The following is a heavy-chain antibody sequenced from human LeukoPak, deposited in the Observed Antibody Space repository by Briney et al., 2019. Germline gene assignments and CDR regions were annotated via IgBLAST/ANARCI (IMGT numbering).Heavy chain of an antibody. CDR2: ISGYNDNA. Sequence: ASVKVSCKASGYIFTNYGISWVRQAPGQGLEWVGWISGYNDNAHYAQKLQGRVTMTRETSTSTVYMELRSLSSDDTAIYYCARDGNGVMDYWGQGTLVTVSS. V-gene: IGHV1-18*01. CDR1: GYIFTNYG. D-gene: IGHD3-16*01. J-gene: IGHJ4*02. CDR3: ARDGNGVMDY.